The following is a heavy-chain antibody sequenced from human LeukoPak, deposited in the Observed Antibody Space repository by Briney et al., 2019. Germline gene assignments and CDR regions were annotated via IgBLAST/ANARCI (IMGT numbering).Heavy chain of an antibody. CDR1: GFTFSNYG. J-gene: IGHJ4*02. CDR2: ITGSGDDA. V-gene: IGHV3-23*01. D-gene: IGHD1-26*01. Sequence: PGGSLRLSCAASGFTFSNYGXSXXRQAPGKGLEWVSAITGSGDDAYYADSVHGRFTMSRDNSKSTLYLQMNSLRVEDTALYYCAKESTGSSPDYWGQGTLVTVSS. CDR3: AKESTGSSPDY.